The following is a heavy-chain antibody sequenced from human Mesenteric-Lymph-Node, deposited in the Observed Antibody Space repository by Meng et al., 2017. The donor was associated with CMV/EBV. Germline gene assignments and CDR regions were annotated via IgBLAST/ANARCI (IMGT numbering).Heavy chain of an antibody. V-gene: IGHV3-30*04. CDR1: GFTFSSYA. J-gene: IGHJ6*02. D-gene: IGHD7-27*01. CDR2: ISYDGSNK. CDR3: AREPSGDGMDV. Sequence: GESLKISCAASGFTFSSYAMHWVRQAPGKGLEWVAVISYDGSNKYYADSVKGRFTISRDSAKNSLYLQMNSLRAEDTAVYYCAREPSGDGMDVWGQGTTVTVSS.